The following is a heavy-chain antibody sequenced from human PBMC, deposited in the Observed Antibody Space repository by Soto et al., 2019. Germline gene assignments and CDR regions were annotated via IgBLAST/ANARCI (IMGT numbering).Heavy chain of an antibody. D-gene: IGHD3-22*01. Sequence: ASVKVSCKASGYTFTSYGISWVRQAPGQGLEWMGWISAYNGHTNYVQKFQDRVTMTTDTSTSTAYMELRSLRSDDTAVYYCARVAYYYDSRGYSTPRGYFDYWGQGTPVTVSS. CDR2: ISAYNGHT. CDR3: ARVAYYYDSRGYSTPRGYFDY. J-gene: IGHJ4*02. CDR1: GYTFTSYG. V-gene: IGHV1-18*04.